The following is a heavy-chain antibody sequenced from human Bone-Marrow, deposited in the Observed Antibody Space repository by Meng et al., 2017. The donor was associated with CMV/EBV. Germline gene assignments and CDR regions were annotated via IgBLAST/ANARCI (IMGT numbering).Heavy chain of an antibody. CDR2: IKQDGREK. CDR1: GFTFSSYW. D-gene: IGHD2-2*01. CDR3: ARADRYCSSTSCYFRH. V-gene: IGHV3-7*01. J-gene: IGHJ1*01. Sequence: GESLKISCAASGFTFSSYWMSWVRQAPGKGLEWVANIKQDGREKYYVDSVKGRFTISRDNAKNSLYLQMNSLRAEDTAVYYCARADRYCSSTSCYFRHCGQGTLVTVSS.